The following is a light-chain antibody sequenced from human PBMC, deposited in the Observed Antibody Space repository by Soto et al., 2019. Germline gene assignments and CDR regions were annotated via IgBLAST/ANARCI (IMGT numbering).Light chain of an antibody. V-gene: IGKV3-11*01. CDR2: DAS. CDR3: QQRSKWPIT. CDR1: QSVSSY. J-gene: IGKJ5*01. Sequence: EIVLTQSPATLSLSPGERATLSCRASQSVSSYLAWYQQKPGQAPRLLIYDASNRATGIPARFSGSGSGTDFTLTISSLEPKDVAVYYCQQRSKWPITFGQGTRLEIK.